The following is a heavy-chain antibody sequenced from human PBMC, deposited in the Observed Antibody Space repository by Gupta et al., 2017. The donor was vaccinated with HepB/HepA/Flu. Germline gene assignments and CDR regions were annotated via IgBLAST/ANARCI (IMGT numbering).Heavy chain of an antibody. CDR3: AREGGEWGGSYLGY. J-gene: IGHJ4*02. Sequence: QVQLVESGGGVVQPGRSLRLSCAASGFTFSSYAMHWVRQAPGKGLEWVAVISYDGSNKYYADSVKGRFTISRDNSKNTLYLQMNSLRAEDTAVYYCAREGGEWGGSYLGYWGQGTLVTVSS. V-gene: IGHV3-30-3*01. D-gene: IGHD1-26*01. CDR2: ISYDGSNK. CDR1: GFTFSSYA.